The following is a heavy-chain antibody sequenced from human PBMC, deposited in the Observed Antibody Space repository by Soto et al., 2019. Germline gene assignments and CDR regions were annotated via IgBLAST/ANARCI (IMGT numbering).Heavy chain of an antibody. CDR1: GFSFSCYN. D-gene: IGHD3-10*01. CDR3: ARDLISGGY. V-gene: IGHV3-21*02. CDR2: ISSGSKNI. Sequence: EVQLVESGGGLVKPGGSRRLSCAASGFSFSCYNMNWVRQAPGKGLEWVSSISSGSKNIWYADSVKGRFTISRDNAKNSLFLQMNSLTAEDTAVYYCARDLISGGYWGQGTLVTVSS. J-gene: IGHJ4*02.